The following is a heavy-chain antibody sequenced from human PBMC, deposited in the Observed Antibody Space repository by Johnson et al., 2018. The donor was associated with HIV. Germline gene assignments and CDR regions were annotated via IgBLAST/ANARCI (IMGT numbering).Heavy chain of an antibody. CDR3: AKEWGGGFYDEDAFDT. J-gene: IGHJ3*02. D-gene: IGHD1-26*01. Sequence: QVQLVESGGGLVKPGGSLRLSCTASGFIFSDYSLNWIRQAPGKGLEWISFISSGGGTTSYSDSVKGRFTISRDNAKKSLYMQMDSVGAEDTAVYYCAKEWGGGFYDEDAFDTWGQGTMVTVSS. V-gene: IGHV3-11*04. CDR1: GFIFSDYS. CDR2: ISSGGGTT.